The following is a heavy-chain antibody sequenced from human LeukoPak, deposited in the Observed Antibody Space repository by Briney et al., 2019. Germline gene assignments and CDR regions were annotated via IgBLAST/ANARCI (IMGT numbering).Heavy chain of an antibody. Sequence: PSQTLSLTCAVYGGSFSGYYWSWISQPPGKGLEWIGEINHSGSTNYNPSLKSRVTISVDTSKNQFSLTLSSVTAADTAVYYCARGRPYYRPYYFDYWGQGTLVTVSS. CDR1: GGSFSGYY. J-gene: IGHJ4*02. CDR3: ARGRPYYRPYYFDY. D-gene: IGHD3-10*01. CDR2: INHSGST. V-gene: IGHV4-34*01.